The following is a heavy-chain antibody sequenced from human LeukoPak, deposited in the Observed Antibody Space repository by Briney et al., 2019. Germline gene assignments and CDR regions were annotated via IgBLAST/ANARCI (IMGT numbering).Heavy chain of an antibody. Sequence: VTSVKVSCKASGFTFTSSAMQWVRQARGHRLEWIGWIVVGSGNTNYAQKFQERVTITRDMSTSTAYMELSSLRSEDTAVYYCAADRYDSSGYYHFDYWGQGTLVTVSS. CDR1: GFTFTSSA. D-gene: IGHD3-22*01. V-gene: IGHV1-58*02. CDR3: AADRYDSSGYYHFDY. CDR2: IVVGSGNT. J-gene: IGHJ4*02.